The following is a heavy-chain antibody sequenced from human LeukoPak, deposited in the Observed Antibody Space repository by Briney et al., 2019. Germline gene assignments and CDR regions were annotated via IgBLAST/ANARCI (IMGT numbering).Heavy chain of an antibody. D-gene: IGHD3-22*01. V-gene: IGHV1-46*01. J-gene: IGHJ4*02. CDR1: GYTFTSYY. CDR3: ATDSNDSSGYQNRGDFDY. Sequence: GASVKVSCKASGYTFTSYYMHWVRQAPGQGLEWMGIINPSGGSTSYAQKFQGRVTMTRDTSTGTVYMELSSLRSEDTAVYYCATDSNDSSGYQNRGDFDYWGQGTLATVSS. CDR2: INPSGGST.